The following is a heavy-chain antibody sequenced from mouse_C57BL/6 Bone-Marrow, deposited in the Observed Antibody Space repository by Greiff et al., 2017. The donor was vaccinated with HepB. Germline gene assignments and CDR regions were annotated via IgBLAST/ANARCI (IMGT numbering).Heavy chain of an antibody. V-gene: IGHV5-4*01. CDR3: ARDPFYYYGSSWFAY. J-gene: IGHJ3*01. D-gene: IGHD1-1*01. Sequence: EVKVVESGGGLVKPGGSLKLSCAASGFTFSSYAMSWVRQTPEKRLEWVATISDSGSYTYYPDNVKGRFTISRDNAKNNLYLQMSHLKSEDTAMYYCARDPFYYYGSSWFAYWGQGTLVTVSA. CDR1: GFTFSSYA. CDR2: ISDSGSYT.